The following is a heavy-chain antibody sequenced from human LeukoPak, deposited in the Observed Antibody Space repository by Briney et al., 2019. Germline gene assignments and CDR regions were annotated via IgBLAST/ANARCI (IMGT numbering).Heavy chain of an antibody. D-gene: IGHD5-18*01. Sequence: GGSLRLSWAASGFTFSTYAMSWVRQAPGKGLEWVSAISGSGGGTYHTESVKGRFTISRDNSKNTLFLQMNSLRAEDTAVYYCAKDHYPSPVDTPMVCDYWGQGTLVTVSS. CDR2: ISGSGGGT. V-gene: IGHV3-23*01. CDR3: AKDHYPSPVDTPMVCDY. CDR1: GFTFSTYA. J-gene: IGHJ4*02.